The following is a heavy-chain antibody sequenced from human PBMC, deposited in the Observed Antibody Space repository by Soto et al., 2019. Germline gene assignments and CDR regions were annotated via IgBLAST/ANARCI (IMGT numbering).Heavy chain of an antibody. Sequence: QVQLVESGGGVVQPGRSLRLSCAASGFTFSSYGMHWVRQAPGKGLEWVAVIWYDGSNKYYADSVKGRFTISRDNSKNTLYLQMNSLRAEDTAVYYCARAEEDSSREGYYYYHMDVWGKGTTVTVSS. J-gene: IGHJ6*03. D-gene: IGHD6-13*01. V-gene: IGHV3-33*01. CDR2: IWYDGSNK. CDR3: ARAEEDSSREGYYYYHMDV. CDR1: GFTFSSYG.